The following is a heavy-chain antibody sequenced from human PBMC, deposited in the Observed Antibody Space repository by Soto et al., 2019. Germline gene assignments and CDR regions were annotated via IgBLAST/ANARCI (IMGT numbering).Heavy chain of an antibody. CDR1: GFTFSRYA. CDR2: ISYDGSNK. J-gene: IGHJ4*02. Sequence: QVQLVESGGGVVQPGRSLRLSCAASGFTFSRYAMHWVRQAPGKGLEWVAVISYDGSNKYYADSVKGRFTISRDNFKNTLYLQMNSLRAEDTAAYYCARAESSSWHNFDYWGQGTLVTVSS. V-gene: IGHV3-30-3*01. D-gene: IGHD6-13*01. CDR3: ARAESSSWHNFDY.